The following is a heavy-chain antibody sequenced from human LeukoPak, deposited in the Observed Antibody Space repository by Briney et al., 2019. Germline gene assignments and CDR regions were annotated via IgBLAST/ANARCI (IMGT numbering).Heavy chain of an antibody. Sequence: GGSLRLSCVASGFTFNRFGLHWVRQAPGKGLEWVAYIRYDGSNKNYADSLEGRFTISRDNSKNALYLQIDSLRPEATAVYYFAKKRGAAFYNWFDPWGQGALVTVSS. CDR3: AKKRGAAFYNWFDP. CDR2: IRYDGSNK. CDR1: GFTFNRFG. V-gene: IGHV3-30*02. J-gene: IGHJ5*02. D-gene: IGHD6-25*01.